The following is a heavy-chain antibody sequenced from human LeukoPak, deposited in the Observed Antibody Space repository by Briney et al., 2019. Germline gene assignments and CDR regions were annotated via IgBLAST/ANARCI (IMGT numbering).Heavy chain of an antibody. CDR2: ISGSGGST. CDR3: ANSRGYSYGGDY. Sequence: GGSLRLSCAASGFTFSSYAMSWVRQAPGKGLEWVSAISGSGGSTYYADSVKGRFTISRDNSKNTLYLQMNSLRAEDTAVYYCANSRGYSYGGDYWGQGTLATVSS. J-gene: IGHJ4*02. D-gene: IGHD5-18*01. CDR1: GFTFSSYA. V-gene: IGHV3-23*01.